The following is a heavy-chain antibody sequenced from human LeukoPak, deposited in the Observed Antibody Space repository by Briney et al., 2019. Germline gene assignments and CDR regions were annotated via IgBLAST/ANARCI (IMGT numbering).Heavy chain of an antibody. CDR2: ISYNGSNK. CDR3: ARGGSNSDAVDV. V-gene: IGHV3-30-3*01. J-gene: IGHJ6*02. D-gene: IGHD4-23*01. Sequence: PGGSLRLSCAASGFTFSSYAMHWVRQAPGKGLEWVAVISYNGSNKYYADSVEGRFTISRDTSRNTLYLQMNSLRPEDTAVYYCARGGSNSDAVDVWGRGTTVTVSS. CDR1: GFTFSSYA.